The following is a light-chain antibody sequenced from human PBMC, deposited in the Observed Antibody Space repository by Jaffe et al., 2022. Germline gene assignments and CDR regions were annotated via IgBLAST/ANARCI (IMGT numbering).Light chain of an antibody. V-gene: IGKV1-5*03. CDR1: QSIDGW. CDR2: KAS. CDR3: QQYITYSAAS. Sequence: DIQMTQSPSTLSASVGDTVSISCRASQSIDGWLAWYQQKPGKAPKLLIYKASSLESGVPSRFSGSGFGTDFTLAISSLQPDDFATYYCQQYITYSAASFGGGTKVEIK. J-gene: IGKJ4*01.